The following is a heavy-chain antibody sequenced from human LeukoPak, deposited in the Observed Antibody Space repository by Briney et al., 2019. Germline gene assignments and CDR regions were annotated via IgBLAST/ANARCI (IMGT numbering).Heavy chain of an antibody. CDR1: GGSISSGGYS. J-gene: IGHJ4*02. CDR3: ARARNYYDF. D-gene: IGHD3-22*01. V-gene: IGHV4-30-2*01. CDR2: IYHSGST. Sequence: SETLSLTCAVSGGSISSGGYSWSWIRQPPGKGLEWIGYIYHSGSTYYNPSLKSRVTILVDRSKNQFSLKLSSVTAADTAVYYCARARNYYDFWGQGTLVTVSS.